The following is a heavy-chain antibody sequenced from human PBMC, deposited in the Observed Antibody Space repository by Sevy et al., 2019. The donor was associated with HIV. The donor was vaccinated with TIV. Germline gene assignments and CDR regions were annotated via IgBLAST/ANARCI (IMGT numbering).Heavy chain of an antibody. Sequence: GGSLRLSCAASGFTLVDLYMDWVRQAPGKGLEWVGRIRNKAKGYTTEYAASVKGRFTISREDSKNSLYLQMKSLKTADTAVYYCAAVSADRGYFNIWGRGTLVTVSS. V-gene: IGHV3-72*01. J-gene: IGHJ2*01. CDR2: IRNKAKGYTT. D-gene: IGHD3-10*01. CDR3: AAVSADRGYFNI. CDR1: GFTLVDLY.